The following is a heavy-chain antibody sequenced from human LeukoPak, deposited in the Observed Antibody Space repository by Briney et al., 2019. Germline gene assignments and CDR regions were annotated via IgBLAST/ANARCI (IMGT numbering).Heavy chain of an antibody. V-gene: IGHV3-33*01. CDR2: IWYDGSNK. Sequence: GGSLRLSCAASGFTFSSYGMHWVRQAPGKGLEWVAVIWYDGSNKYYADSVKGRFTISRDNSKNTLYLQMNSLRAEDTAVYYCARTGAGYYYDSSGYYYYWGQGTLVTVSS. CDR1: GFTFSSYG. CDR3: ARTGAGYYYDSSGYYYY. D-gene: IGHD3-22*01. J-gene: IGHJ4*02.